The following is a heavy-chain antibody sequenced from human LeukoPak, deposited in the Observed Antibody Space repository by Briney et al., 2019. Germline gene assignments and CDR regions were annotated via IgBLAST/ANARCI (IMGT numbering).Heavy chain of an antibody. V-gene: IGHV3-7*03. Sequence: GGALRLSCAASGFALSSHWMTWVRQVPGRGPEWVANVNRDGSETYYLDSVKGRFTISKDNAKNSLYLQMNSLRAEDTALYHCARNNGMDVWGQGTTVIVSS. CDR1: GFALSSHW. CDR2: VNRDGSET. CDR3: ARNNGMDV. J-gene: IGHJ6*02.